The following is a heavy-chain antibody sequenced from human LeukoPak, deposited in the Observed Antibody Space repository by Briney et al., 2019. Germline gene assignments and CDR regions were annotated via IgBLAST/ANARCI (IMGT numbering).Heavy chain of an antibody. Sequence: AGGSLRLSCAASGFTFNYYAMSWVRQAPGKGLEWVSSISDNEGRTYYTDSVKGRFTISRDNTKNTVYLQMHNLRADDTAVYFCARHDSLIPYWGQGALVTVSS. CDR2: ISDNEGRT. V-gene: IGHV3-23*01. CDR3: ARHDSLIPY. J-gene: IGHJ4*02. CDR1: GFTFNYYA. D-gene: IGHD3-16*01.